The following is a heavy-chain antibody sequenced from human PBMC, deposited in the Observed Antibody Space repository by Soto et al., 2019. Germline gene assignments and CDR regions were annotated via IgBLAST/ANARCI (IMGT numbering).Heavy chain of an antibody. CDR3: ARVALGYSGYDSYYYYMDV. Sequence: ASVKVSCKASGYTFTSYGISWVRQAPGQGLEWMGWISAYNGNTNYAQKLQGRVTMTTDTSTSTAYMELRSLRSDDTAVYYCARVALGYSGYDSYYYYMDVWGKGTTVTVSS. CDR1: GYTFTSYG. J-gene: IGHJ6*03. D-gene: IGHD5-12*01. CDR2: ISAYNGNT. V-gene: IGHV1-18*01.